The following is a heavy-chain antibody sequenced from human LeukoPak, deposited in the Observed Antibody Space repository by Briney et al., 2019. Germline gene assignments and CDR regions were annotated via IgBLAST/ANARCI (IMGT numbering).Heavy chain of an antibody. Sequence: ASVKVSCKASGYTFTNYYIHWVRQAPGQGLEWMGIIDPSGKITNYAQKFQGRVTMTRDTSTSTAYMELRSLRSDDTAVYYCARLVEMATVSYYFDYWGQGTLVTVSS. CDR2: IDPSGKIT. J-gene: IGHJ4*02. V-gene: IGHV1-46*01. CDR3: ARLVEMATVSYYFDY. CDR1: GYTFTNYY. D-gene: IGHD5-24*01.